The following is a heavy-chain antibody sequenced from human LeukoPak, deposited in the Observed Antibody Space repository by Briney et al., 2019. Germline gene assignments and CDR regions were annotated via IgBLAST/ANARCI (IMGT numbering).Heavy chain of an antibody. V-gene: IGHV3-74*01. CDR3: ARDKFASADY. CDR1: GFTFSSYW. D-gene: IGHD6-25*01. CDR2: ISSDGSST. J-gene: IGHJ4*02. Sequence: GGSLRLSCAASGFTFSSYWMHWVRQAPGKGLVWVLRISSDGSSTTYADSVKGRFTISRDNAKNTLYLQVNSLRAEDTAVYYCARDKFASADYWGQGTLVTVSS.